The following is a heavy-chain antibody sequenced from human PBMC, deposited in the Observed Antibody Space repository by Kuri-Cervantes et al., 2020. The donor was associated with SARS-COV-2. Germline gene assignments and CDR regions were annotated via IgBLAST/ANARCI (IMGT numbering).Heavy chain of an antibody. V-gene: IGHV3-69-1*01. CDR2: ISSSSTI. CDR1: GFTFSDYY. CDR3: ARDRGYGGLRYYFDY. D-gene: IGHD5-12*01. Sequence: GESLKISCAASGFTFSDYYMNWVRQAPGKGLEWVSSISSSSTIYYADSVKGRFTISRDNSKNTLYLQMNSLRAEDTAVYYCARDRGYGGLRYYFDYWGQGTLVTVSS. J-gene: IGHJ4*02.